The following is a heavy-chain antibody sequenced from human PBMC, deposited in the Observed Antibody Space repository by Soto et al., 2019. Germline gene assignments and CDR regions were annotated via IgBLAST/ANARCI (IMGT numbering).Heavy chain of an antibody. CDR3: AREKAAASS. V-gene: IGHV3-7*01. CDR2: IKKDGRDK. D-gene: IGHD2-2*01. CDR1: GFTFNTYW. J-gene: IGHJ5*02. Sequence: GGSLRLSCAASGFTFNTYWMSWVRQAPGKGLEWVANIKKDGRDKNYVDSVKGRFTISRDNAKNSLYLQMNSLRVEDTAVYYCAREKAAASSWGQGTLVTVSS.